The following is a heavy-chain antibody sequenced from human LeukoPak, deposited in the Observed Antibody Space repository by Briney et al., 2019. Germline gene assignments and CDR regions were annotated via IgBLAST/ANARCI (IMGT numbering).Heavy chain of an antibody. V-gene: IGHV4-39*07. Sequence: PSETLSLTCTVSGGSISSSSYYWGWIRQPPGKGLEWIGSIYYSGSTCYNPSLKSRVTISVDTSKNQFSLKLSSVTAADTAVYYCARTRPYYYDSSGYPIWGQGTLVTVSS. CDR3: ARTRPYYYDSSGYPI. CDR2: IYYSGST. J-gene: IGHJ4*02. D-gene: IGHD3-22*01. CDR1: GGSISSSSYY.